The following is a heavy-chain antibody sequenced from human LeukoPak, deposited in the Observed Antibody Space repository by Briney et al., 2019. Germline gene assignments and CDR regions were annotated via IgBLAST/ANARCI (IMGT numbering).Heavy chain of an antibody. Sequence: GGSLRLSCAASGFTFSDHAMIWVRRAPGKGLEWVSSITAGSSHIFYGDSMKGRFTISRDNAKNSLYLQMNSLRADDSAVYYCARDPNSKIGAFDLWGQGTMVTVSS. CDR3: ARDPNSKIGAFDL. J-gene: IGHJ3*01. V-gene: IGHV3-21*01. D-gene: IGHD2/OR15-2a*01. CDR1: GFTFSDHA. CDR2: ITAGSSHI.